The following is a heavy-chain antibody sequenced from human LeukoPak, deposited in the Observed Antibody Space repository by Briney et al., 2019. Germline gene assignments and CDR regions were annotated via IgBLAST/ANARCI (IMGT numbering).Heavy chain of an antibody. CDR3: ARAVPSSSWYYYYYMDV. Sequence: AASVKVSCKVSGYTLTELSMHWVRQAPGKGLEWMGGFDPEDGETIYAQKFQGRVTMTTDTSTSTAYMELRSLRSDDTAVYYCARAVPSSSWYYYYYMDVWGKGTTVTVSS. J-gene: IGHJ6*03. CDR1: GYTLTELS. CDR2: FDPEDGET. V-gene: IGHV1-24*01. D-gene: IGHD6-13*01.